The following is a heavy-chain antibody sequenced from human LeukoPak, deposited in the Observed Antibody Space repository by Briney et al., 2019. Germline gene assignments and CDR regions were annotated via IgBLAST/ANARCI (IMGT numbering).Heavy chain of an antibody. D-gene: IGHD7-27*01. CDR1: GYTFTGYY. V-gene: IGHV1-2*02. CDR3: ARGLLTGRNWYFDL. J-gene: IGHJ2*01. Sequence: ASVTVSFKASGYTFTGYYIHWMRQAPGQGLEWMGWINPHSGGTNYAQNFQGRVSMTRDTSISTVYMELRTLRSDDTAVYFCARGLLTGRNWYFDLWGRGTLVTASS. CDR2: INPHSGGT.